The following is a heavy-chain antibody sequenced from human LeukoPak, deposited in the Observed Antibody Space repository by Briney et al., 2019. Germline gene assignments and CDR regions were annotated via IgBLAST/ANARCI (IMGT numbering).Heavy chain of an antibody. D-gene: IGHD5-18*01. CDR2: ISGSGDVT. CDR3: ARDEELDTVAYPYYYYYGMDV. Sequence: GGSLRLSCAASEFVFSSYVMSWVRQAPGKGLEWVSSISGSGDVTYYADSVKGRFTISRDNSKNTLYLQMNSLRAEDTAVYYCARDEELDTVAYPYYYYYGMDVWGQGTTVTVSS. J-gene: IGHJ6*02. CDR1: EFVFSSYV. V-gene: IGHV3-23*01.